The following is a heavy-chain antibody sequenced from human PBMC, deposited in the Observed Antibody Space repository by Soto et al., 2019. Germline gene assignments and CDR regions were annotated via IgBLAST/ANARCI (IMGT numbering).Heavy chain of an antibody. V-gene: IGHV3-30*18. CDR2: ISYDGSNK. J-gene: IGHJ6*02. D-gene: IGHD3-10*01. CDR3: AKVEDYGSGSYYNMHPSPYGMDG. CDR1: GFPFSSYG. Sequence: GGSLSLPCSASGFPFSSYGMHWVRQAPGKGLEWVAVISYDGSNKYYADSVKGRFTISRDNSKNTLYLQMNSLRAEDTAVYYCAKVEDYGSGSYYNMHPSPYGMDGWGQGTTVTVS.